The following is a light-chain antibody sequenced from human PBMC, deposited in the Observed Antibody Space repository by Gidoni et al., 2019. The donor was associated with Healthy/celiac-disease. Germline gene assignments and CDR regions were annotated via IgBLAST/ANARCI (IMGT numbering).Light chain of an antibody. V-gene: IGKV3-11*01. Sequence: EIVLTQSPATLSLSPGERATLSCRASQSVSSYLAWYQQKPGQAPRLLIYDASNRATGIPARFSGRWSGTDFTLTISSLEPEDFAVYYCQQRSNWPPTFGPXTKVDIK. CDR3: QQRSNWPPT. CDR2: DAS. J-gene: IGKJ3*01. CDR1: QSVSSY.